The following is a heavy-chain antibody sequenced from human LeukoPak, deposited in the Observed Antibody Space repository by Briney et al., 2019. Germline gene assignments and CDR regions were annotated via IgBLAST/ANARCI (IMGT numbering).Heavy chain of an antibody. J-gene: IGHJ4*02. CDR3: ARSPIVGATN. D-gene: IGHD1-26*01. Sequence: SETLSLTCTVSGGSISTSSYYWGWIRQPPRKGLEWIGSIYYSGSTYYNPSLKSRVTISIDTSKNQFSLRLSSVTAADTAVYYCARSPIVGATNWGQGTLVTVSS. CDR2: IYYSGST. V-gene: IGHV4-39*01. CDR1: GGSISTSSYY.